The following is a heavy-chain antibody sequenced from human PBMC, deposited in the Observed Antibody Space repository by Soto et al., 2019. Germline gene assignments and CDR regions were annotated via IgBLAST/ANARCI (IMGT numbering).Heavy chain of an antibody. V-gene: IGHV3-53*01. CDR1: GVTVNSNF. CDR3: VKEFRGAFDY. J-gene: IGHJ4*02. D-gene: IGHD3-10*01. Sequence: GGSLRLSCAVSGVTVNSNFISWVRQAPWKGLEWVSVIFSGGNADYADSVKGRFIMSRDISKNTLYLQMNSLRAEDTAVYFCVKEFRGAFDYWGQGTLVTVSS. CDR2: IFSGGNA.